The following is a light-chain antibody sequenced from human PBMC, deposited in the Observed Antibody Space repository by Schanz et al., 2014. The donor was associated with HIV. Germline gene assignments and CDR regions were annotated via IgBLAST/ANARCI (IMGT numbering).Light chain of an antibody. V-gene: IGKV1-17*01. J-gene: IGKJ4*01. CDR2: DAS. CDR1: QDIRDD. CDR3: QQYYSIPLT. Sequence: DIQMTQSPSSLSASVGDRVTITCRASQDIRDDLGWYQQSPGKAPKRLIYDASSLQRGVPSRFSGSGSGTDFTLTISSLQAEDVAVYYCQQYYSIPLTFGGGTRVEIK.